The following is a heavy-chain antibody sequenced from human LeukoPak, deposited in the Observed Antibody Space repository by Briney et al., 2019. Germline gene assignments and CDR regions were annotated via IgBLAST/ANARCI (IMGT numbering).Heavy chain of an antibody. CDR3: ARDRVGATPIDY. J-gene: IGHJ4*02. CDR1: GFTFSSYS. CDR2: ISSGSSYI. D-gene: IGHD1-26*01. V-gene: IGHV3-21*01. Sequence: AGVSLRLSCAASGFTFSSYSMNWVRQAPGKGLEWVSSISSGSSYIYYADSVKGRFTISRDNAKNSLYLQMNSLRAEDTAVYYCARDRVGATPIDYWGQGTLVTVSS.